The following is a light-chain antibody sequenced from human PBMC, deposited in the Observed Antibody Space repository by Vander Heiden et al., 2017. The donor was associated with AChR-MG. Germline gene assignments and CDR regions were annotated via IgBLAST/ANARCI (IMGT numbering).Light chain of an antibody. CDR3: RHCVQLPYT. V-gene: IGKV2D-29*02. Sequence: DIVMTQTPLTLSVTPGQSASVSCKSSQSLLHTDGKTYLYWYLQKTGQSPQLLIYQVSTRFSGVPDRFSGSGSGTDFTLSISRVEAEDVGIYYCRHCVQLPYTFGQGTKLEIK. J-gene: IGKJ2*01. CDR1: QSLLHTDGKTY. CDR2: QVS.